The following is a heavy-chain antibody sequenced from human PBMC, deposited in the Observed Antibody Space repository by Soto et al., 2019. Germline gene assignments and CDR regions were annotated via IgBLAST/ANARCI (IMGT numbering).Heavy chain of an antibody. CDR1: EGTFSSYG. V-gene: IGHV1-69*01. Sequence: QVSLVQSGAEVKKAGSSVKVSCKASEGTFSSYGISWVRQAPGQGLEWMGGIIPIYETVTYAQRFQGRLTISADESKSTAYMELSSLRPDDTAVYYCARDLVVTAKCLDPWGQGTLVTVSS. CDR2: IIPIYETV. J-gene: IGHJ5*02. D-gene: IGHD2-21*02. CDR3: ARDLVVTAKCLDP.